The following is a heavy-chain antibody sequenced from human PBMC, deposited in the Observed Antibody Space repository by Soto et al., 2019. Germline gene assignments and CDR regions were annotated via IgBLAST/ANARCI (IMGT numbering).Heavy chain of an antibody. CDR1: GGSFSGYY. D-gene: IGHD3-3*01. V-gene: IGHV4-34*01. CDR2: INHSGST. J-gene: IGHJ6*02. CDR3: ARKRITIFGVVIPREGMDV. Sequence: PSETLSLTCAVYGGSFSGYYWIWIRQPPGKGLEWIGEINHSGSTNYNPSLKSRVTISVDTSKNQFSLKLSSVTAADTAVYYCARKRITIFGVVIPREGMDVWGQGTTVTVSS.